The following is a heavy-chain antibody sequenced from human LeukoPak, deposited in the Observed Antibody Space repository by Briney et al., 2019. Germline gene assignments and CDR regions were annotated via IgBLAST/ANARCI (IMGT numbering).Heavy chain of an antibody. CDR3: ARVYAAAARHNWFDP. CDR2: INHSGST. D-gene: IGHD6-6*01. Sequence: RTSETLSLTCAVYGGSFSDYYWTWIRQPPGKGLEWIGEINHSGSTNYNPSLKSRVTISVDTSKNQFSLKLSSVTAADTAVYYCARVYAAAARHNWFDPWGQGTLVTVSS. CDR1: GGSFSDYY. J-gene: IGHJ5*02. V-gene: IGHV4-34*01.